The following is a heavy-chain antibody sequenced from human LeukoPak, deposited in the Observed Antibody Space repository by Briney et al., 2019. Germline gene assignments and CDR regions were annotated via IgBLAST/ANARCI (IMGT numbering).Heavy chain of an antibody. V-gene: IGHV1-2*02. CDR1: GYTFTGYY. J-gene: IGHJ4*02. Sequence: ASVKVSCKASGYTFTGYYMHWVRQAPGQGLEWMGWINPNSGGTNYAQKFQGRVTMTRDTSIGTAYMELSRLRSDDTAVYYCARGGGPRYCSSTSCYLRWGQGTLVTVSS. CDR2: INPNSGGT. CDR3: ARGGGPRYCSSTSCYLR. D-gene: IGHD2-2*01.